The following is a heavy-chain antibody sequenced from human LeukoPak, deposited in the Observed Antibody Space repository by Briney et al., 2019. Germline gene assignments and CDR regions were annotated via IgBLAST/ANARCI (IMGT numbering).Heavy chain of an antibody. Sequence: GGSLRLSCAASGFTFSSYSMNWVRQAPGKGLEWVSSFSSSSSYIFYADSVKGRFTISRDNAKNALYLQMNSLRTEDTAVYYCARVGPAGNEYGSGSYYYWGQGSLVTVSS. D-gene: IGHD3-10*01. J-gene: IGHJ4*02. V-gene: IGHV3-21*01. CDR2: FSSSSSYI. CDR3: ARVGPAGNEYGSGSYYY. CDR1: GFTFSSYS.